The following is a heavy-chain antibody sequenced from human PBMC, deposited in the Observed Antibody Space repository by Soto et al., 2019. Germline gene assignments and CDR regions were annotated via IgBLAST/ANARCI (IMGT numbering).Heavy chain of an antibody. V-gene: IGHV3-23*01. CDR2: ISGSGGST. D-gene: IGHD3-3*01. Sequence: VGSLRLSFADSGFTFSRYAMSWVRQAPWQGLAWVSAISGSGGSTYYADSVKGRFTISRDNSKNTLYLQMNSLSAEDTAVYSCASDEGPITIFGEALSGHFDFWGQGSLVTVTS. J-gene: IGHJ4*02. CDR1: GFTFSRYA. CDR3: ASDEGPITIFGEALSGHFDF.